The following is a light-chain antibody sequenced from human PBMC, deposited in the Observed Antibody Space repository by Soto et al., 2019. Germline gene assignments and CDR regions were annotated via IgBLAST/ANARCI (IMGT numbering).Light chain of an antibody. CDR1: SADVGTYNL. J-gene: IGLJ3*02. CDR3: CSYAGTSTSYWV. CDR2: EVS. V-gene: IGLV2-23*02. Sequence: QSALTQPASGSGSPGQSITISCTGASADVGTYNLVSWYQQHPGRAPKLLMYEVSKRPSGLSIRFSGSKSGNSASLTISGLQAEYEADYHCCSYAGTSTSYWVFGGGTKLTVL.